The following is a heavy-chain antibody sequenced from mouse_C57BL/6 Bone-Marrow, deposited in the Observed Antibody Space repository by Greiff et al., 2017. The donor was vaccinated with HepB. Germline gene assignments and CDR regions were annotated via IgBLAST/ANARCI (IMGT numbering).Heavy chain of an antibody. V-gene: IGHV2-2*01. CDR2: IWSGGST. CDR1: GFSFTSYG. D-gene: IGHD1-1*01. J-gene: IGHJ2*01. CDR3: ARYYGSRGYFDY. Sequence: VQRVESGPGLVQPSQCLSITCTVSGFSFTSYGVHWVRQSPGKGLEWLGVIWSGGSTDYNAAFISRLSISKDNSKSQVFFKMNSLQADDTAIYYCARYYGSRGYFDYWGQGTTLTVSS.